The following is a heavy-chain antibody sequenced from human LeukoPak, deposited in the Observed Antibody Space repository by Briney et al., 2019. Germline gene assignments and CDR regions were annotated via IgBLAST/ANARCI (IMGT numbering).Heavy chain of an antibody. CDR3: ARARGYFDN. CDR2: IKEDGSEK. J-gene: IGHJ4*02. D-gene: IGHD3-10*01. V-gene: IGHV3-7*01. CDR1: GFTFSSYA. Sequence: PGGSLRLSCAASGFTFSSYAMSWVRQAPGKGLEWVANIKEDGSEKYYVDSLKGRFTISRDNAKDSLYLQMNSLRAEDTAVYYCARARGYFDNWGQGTLVTVSS.